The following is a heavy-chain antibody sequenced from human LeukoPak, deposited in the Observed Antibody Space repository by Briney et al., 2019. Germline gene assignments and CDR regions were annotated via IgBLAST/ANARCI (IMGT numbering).Heavy chain of an antibody. V-gene: IGHV4-34*01. J-gene: IGHJ4*02. CDR3: ARGRDRSKAGVH. CDR1: GGSCDDYY. D-gene: IGHD2-8*01. Sequence: PSETLSLTCAVYGGSCDDYYCSWIRQPPGKGLEWIGEIHPHGIFYYNSSLTSRVTISIDTSKSQFSLRLTSVTAADTAFYYCARGRDRSKAGVHWGQGSLVTVSS. CDR2: IHPHGIF.